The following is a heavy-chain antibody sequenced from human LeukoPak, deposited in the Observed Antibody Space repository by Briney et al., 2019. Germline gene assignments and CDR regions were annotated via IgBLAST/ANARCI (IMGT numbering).Heavy chain of an antibody. CDR3: ARGLGDFWSGSDAFDI. Sequence: SETLSLTCTVSGRSISTYYWGWIRQPAGKGREWIVRIFTRGSTNYTPPLKSRVAMSVDESTNQLSLKLSCAAAADTAVHYCARGLGDFWSGSDAFDIWGQGTMVTVSS. CDR1: GRSISTYY. CDR2: IFTRGST. V-gene: IGHV4-4*07. J-gene: IGHJ3*02. D-gene: IGHD3-3*01.